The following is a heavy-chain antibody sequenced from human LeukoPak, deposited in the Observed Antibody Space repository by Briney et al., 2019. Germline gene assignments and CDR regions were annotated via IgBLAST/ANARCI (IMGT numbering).Heavy chain of an antibody. V-gene: IGHV3-7*01. J-gene: IGHJ4*02. CDR2: INEDGSRE. CDR3: ATRESSMARSH. D-gene: IGHD3-10*01. CDR1: GFIFSDYW. Sequence: GALRLSCAASGFIFSDYWMNWVRQVPGKGLEWVANINEDGSREDYVDSVRGRFTISRDNARNSLYLHMNSLRAEDTALYYCATRESSMARSHWGQGTLVTVSS.